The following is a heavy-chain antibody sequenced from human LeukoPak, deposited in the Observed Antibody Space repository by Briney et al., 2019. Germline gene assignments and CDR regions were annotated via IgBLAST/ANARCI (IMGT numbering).Heavy chain of an antibody. D-gene: IGHD3-10*01. V-gene: IGHV4-34*01. CDR1: GGSISSYF. CDR2: INHSGST. Sequence: PSETPSLTCTVSGGSISSYFWSWIRQPPGKGLEWIGEINHSGSTNYNPSLKSRVTISVDTSKNQFSLKLSSVTAADTAVYYCARGGWFGPAVYWGQGTLVTVSS. CDR3: ARGGWFGPAVY. J-gene: IGHJ4*02.